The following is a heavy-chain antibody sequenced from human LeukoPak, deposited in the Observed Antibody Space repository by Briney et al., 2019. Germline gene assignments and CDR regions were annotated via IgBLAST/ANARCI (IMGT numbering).Heavy chain of an antibody. V-gene: IGHV4-59*08. D-gene: IGHD3-10*01. CDR3: ARHWLDSGTPDRFDY. Sequence: ASETLSLTCTVSGGSFSSYYWSWIRQPPGKGLEWIGYIYYSGSTYYNPSLKSRVTMSVDTSKNQFSLKLSSVTAADTAVYYCARHWLDSGTPDRFDYWGQGTLVTVSS. J-gene: IGHJ4*02. CDR2: IYYSGST. CDR1: GGSFSSYY.